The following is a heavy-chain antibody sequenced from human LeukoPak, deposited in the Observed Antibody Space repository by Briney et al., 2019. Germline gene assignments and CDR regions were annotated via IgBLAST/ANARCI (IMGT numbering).Heavy chain of an antibody. CDR2: INSDGSWT. CDR3: ARLYCSSTSCYDY. Sequence: GGSLRLSCAASGNYWMHWVRQVPGKGLVWVSHINSDGSWTSYADSVKGRFTISKDNAKNTVYLQMNSLRAEDTAVYYCARLYCSSTSCYDYWGQGTLVTVSS. J-gene: IGHJ4*02. CDR1: GNYW. V-gene: IGHV3-74*01. D-gene: IGHD2-2*01.